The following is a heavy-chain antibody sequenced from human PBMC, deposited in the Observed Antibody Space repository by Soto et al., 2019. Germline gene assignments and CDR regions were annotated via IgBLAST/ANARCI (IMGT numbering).Heavy chain of an antibody. CDR1: GGSISSGGYY. J-gene: IGHJ6*02. D-gene: IGHD3-22*01. CDR3: ARDRVGTYYYDSSGSYYYGMDV. CDR2: IYYSGST. Sequence: QVQLQESGPGLVKPSQTLSLTCTVSGGSISSGGYYWSWIRQHPGKGLEWIGYIYYSGSTYYNPSHKRRFTISVDTSKNQFSLKLSSVPAADTAVYYCARDRVGTYYYDSSGSYYYGMDVWGQGTTVTVSS. V-gene: IGHV4-31*03.